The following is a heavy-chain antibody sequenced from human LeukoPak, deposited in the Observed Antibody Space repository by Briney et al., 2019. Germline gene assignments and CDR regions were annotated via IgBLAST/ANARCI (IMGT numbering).Heavy chain of an antibody. CDR3: ARGRRDGYNQHRFD. D-gene: IGHD5-24*01. CDR2: INHSGST. Sequence: SKTLSLTCAAYGGSFSGYYWSWIRQPPGKGLEWIGEINHSGSTNYNPSLKSRVTISVDTSKNQFSLKLSSVTAADTAVYYCARGRRDGYNQHRFDWGQGTLVTVSS. CDR1: GGSFSGYY. J-gene: IGHJ4*02. V-gene: IGHV4-34*01.